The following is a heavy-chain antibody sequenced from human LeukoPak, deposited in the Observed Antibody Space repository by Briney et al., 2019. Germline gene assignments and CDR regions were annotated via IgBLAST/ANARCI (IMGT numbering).Heavy chain of an antibody. CDR3: ARDRGGIYSFDK. V-gene: IGHV3-74*01. J-gene: IGHJ4*02. CDR1: GFTFSRYW. D-gene: IGHD1-14*01. Sequence: GGSLRLSCLASGFTFSRYWMHWVRQAPGKGLMWVARLNGDGSFASYADSVKTRFTISRDNTKNMVFLQMRGLGVEDTALYYCARDRGGIYSFDKWGQGTLVTVSS. CDR2: LNGDGSFA.